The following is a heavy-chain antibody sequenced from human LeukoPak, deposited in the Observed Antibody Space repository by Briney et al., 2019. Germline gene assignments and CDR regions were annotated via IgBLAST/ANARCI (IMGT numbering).Heavy chain of an antibody. D-gene: IGHD6-13*01. Sequence: SETLSLTCAVYGGSFSGYYWSWIRQPPGKGLEWIGEINHSGSTNYNPSLKSRVTISVDTSKNQFSLKLSSVTAADTAVYYCARGTYSSSWFFSLEGPRNWFDPRGQGTLVTVSS. V-gene: IGHV4-34*01. CDR1: GGSFSGYY. CDR3: ARGTYSSSWFFSLEGPRNWFDP. J-gene: IGHJ5*02. CDR2: INHSGST.